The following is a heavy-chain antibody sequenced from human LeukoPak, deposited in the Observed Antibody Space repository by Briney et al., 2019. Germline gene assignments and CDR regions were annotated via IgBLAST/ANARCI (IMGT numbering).Heavy chain of an antibody. CDR3: AKGNVHDYGDYVLDY. D-gene: IGHD4-17*01. J-gene: IGHJ4*02. CDR2: IRYDGSNK. Sequence: GGSLRLSCAESGFTFSSYGMHWVRQAPGKGLEWVAFIRYDGSNKYYADSVKGRFTISRDNSKNTLYLQMNSLRAEDTAVYYCAKGNVHDYGDYVLDYWGQGTLVTVSS. CDR1: GFTFSSYG. V-gene: IGHV3-30*02.